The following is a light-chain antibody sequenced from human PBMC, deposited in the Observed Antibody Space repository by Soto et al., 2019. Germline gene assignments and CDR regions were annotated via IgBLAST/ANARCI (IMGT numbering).Light chain of an antibody. J-gene: IGLJ3*02. Sequence: QSALTQPASVSGSPGQSITISCTGTSSDVGGYDFVSWYQQRPGKAPKLIIYDVSNRPSGVSNRFSGSKSGNTAFLTISGLQAEDEADYYCTSYTRSDIGVFGGGTKLTVL. CDR2: DVS. CDR1: SSDVGGYDF. CDR3: TSYTRSDIGV. V-gene: IGLV2-14*01.